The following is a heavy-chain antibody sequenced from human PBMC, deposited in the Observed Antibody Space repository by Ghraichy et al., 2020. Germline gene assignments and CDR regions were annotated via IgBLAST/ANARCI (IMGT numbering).Heavy chain of an antibody. J-gene: IGHJ3*02. Sequence: GGSLRLSCAASGFTFSSYAMSWVRQAPGKGLEWVSAISGSGGSTYYADSVKGRFTISRDNSKNTLYLQMNSLRAEDTAVYYCAKGCGQHPPVPFDAFDIWGQGTMVTVSS. CDR1: GFTFSSYA. CDR2: ISGSGGST. V-gene: IGHV3-23*01. CDR3: AKGCGQHPPVPFDAFDI. D-gene: IGHD2-2*01.